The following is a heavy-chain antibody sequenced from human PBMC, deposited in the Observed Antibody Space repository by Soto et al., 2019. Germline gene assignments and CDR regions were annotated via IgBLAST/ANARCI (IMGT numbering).Heavy chain of an antibody. CDR1: GYSFTSYW. CDR3: ATLSIAARQYNWFDP. CDR2: IYPGDSDT. J-gene: IGHJ5*02. V-gene: IGHV5-51*01. D-gene: IGHD6-6*01. Sequence: GESLKISCKGSGYSFTSYWIGWGLQMPWKGLEWMGIIYPGDSDTRYSPSFQGQVTISADKSISTAYLQWSSLKASDTAMYYCATLSIAARQYNWFDPWGQGTLVTVSS.